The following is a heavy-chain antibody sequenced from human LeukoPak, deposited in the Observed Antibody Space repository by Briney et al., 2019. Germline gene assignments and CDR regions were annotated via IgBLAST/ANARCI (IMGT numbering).Heavy chain of an antibody. J-gene: IGHJ6*04. Sequence: PGGSLRLSCAASGFTFRSYWMSWVRQAPGKGLERGANINQDGSEKYYVDSVRGRFTISRDNAKNSLYLQMNTLRAEDTAVYHCARGGGGMDVWGKGTTVTVSS. D-gene: IGHD3-16*01. CDR2: INQDGSEK. CDR1: GFTFRSYW. CDR3: ARGGGGMDV. V-gene: IGHV3-7*01.